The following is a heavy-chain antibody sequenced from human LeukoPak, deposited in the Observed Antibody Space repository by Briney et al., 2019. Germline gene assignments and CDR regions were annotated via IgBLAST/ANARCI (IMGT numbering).Heavy chain of an antibody. Sequence: PGGSLRLSCAASGFTFSSYDMTWVRQAPGKGLEWVSYIGGGGTVVYYADSVKGRFTVSRDNAKNSLYLQMNSLRDEDTAVYYCARDPHGYEDYWGQGTLVTVSS. CDR1: GFTFSSYD. J-gene: IGHJ4*02. CDR2: IGGGGTVV. D-gene: IGHD5-12*01. V-gene: IGHV3-48*02. CDR3: ARDPHGYEDY.